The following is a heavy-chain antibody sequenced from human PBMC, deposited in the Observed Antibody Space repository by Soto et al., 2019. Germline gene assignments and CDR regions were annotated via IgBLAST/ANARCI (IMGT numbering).Heavy chain of an antibody. CDR1: GFTFSTYS. V-gene: IGHV3-48*01. D-gene: IGHD6-19*01. Sequence: PGGSLRLSYETSGFTFSTYSMNWVRQAPGKGLEWVSYISSSSSTTYYADSVKGRFTISRDNSKNTLYLQMNSLRAEDTAVYYCAKDPHSSGWYVEGYYYYGMDVWGQGTTVTVSS. CDR3: AKDPHSSGWYVEGYYYYGMDV. J-gene: IGHJ6*02. CDR2: ISSSSSTT.